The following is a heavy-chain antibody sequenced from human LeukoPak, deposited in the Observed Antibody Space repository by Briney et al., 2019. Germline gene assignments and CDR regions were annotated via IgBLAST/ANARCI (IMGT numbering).Heavy chain of an antibody. V-gene: IGHV4-34*01. CDR1: GGSFSGYY. J-gene: IGHJ4*02. CDR3: ARGYCSSTSCPLPYY. CDR2: INHSGST. D-gene: IGHD2-2*01. Sequence: SETLSLTCAVSGGSFSGYYWSWIRQPPGKGLEWIGEINHSGSTNYKPSLKRRGTISVDTSKNQISLKLNSVTAADTAVYYCARGYCSSTSCPLPYYWGQGTLVTVSS.